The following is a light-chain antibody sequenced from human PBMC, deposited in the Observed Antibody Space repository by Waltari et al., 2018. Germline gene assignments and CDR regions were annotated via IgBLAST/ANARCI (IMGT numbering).Light chain of an antibody. Sequence: QSALTQPASVSGSPGQSITISCTGTSSDVGNYNLVSWYQQHPGKAPKHMISACSKRPSGVSNRFSGSKSGNTASLTISGLQAEDEADYYCCSYAGSSTYVFGTGTKVTVL. V-gene: IGLV2-23*01. CDR2: ACS. J-gene: IGLJ1*01. CDR3: CSYAGSSTYV. CDR1: SSDVGNYNL.